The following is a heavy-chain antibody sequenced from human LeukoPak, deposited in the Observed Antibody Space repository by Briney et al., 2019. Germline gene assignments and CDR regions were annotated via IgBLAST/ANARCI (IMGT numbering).Heavy chain of an antibody. J-gene: IGHJ4*02. D-gene: IGHD1-26*01. V-gene: IGHV3-30-3*01. CDR3: AREGSVVGAVFDY. CDR2: ISYDGSNK. Sequence: GGSLRLSCAASGFTFSSYAMHWVRQAPGKGLEWVAVISYDGSNKYYADSVKGRFTISRDNSKNTLYLQMNSLRAEDTAVYYCAREGSVVGAVFDYWGQGTLVTVSS. CDR1: GFTFSSYA.